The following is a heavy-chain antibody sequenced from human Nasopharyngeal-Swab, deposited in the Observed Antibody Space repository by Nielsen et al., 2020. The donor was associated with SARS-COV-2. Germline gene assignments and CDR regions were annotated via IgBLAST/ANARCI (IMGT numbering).Heavy chain of an antibody. Sequence: GGSLRLSCAASGFTFNLYTINWVRHAPGKGLEWVSAISSSGDYIYYAASVKGRFTISRDNAKNSLFLQMNSLRAEDTAVYYCVRDTPAMFAYWGQGTLVTVSS. CDR2: ISSSGDYI. J-gene: IGHJ4*02. V-gene: IGHV3-21*01. CDR1: GFTFNLYT. CDR3: VRDTPAMFAY.